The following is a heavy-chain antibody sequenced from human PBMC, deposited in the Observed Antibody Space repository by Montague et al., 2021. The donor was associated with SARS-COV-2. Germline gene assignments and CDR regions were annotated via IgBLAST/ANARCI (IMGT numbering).Heavy chain of an antibody. CDR1: GGSIRSGSYY. CDR3: ARDHGDYSYYYGFDV. J-gene: IGHJ6*02. Sequence: TLSLTCTVSGGSIRSGSYYWSWIRQPAGKGLEWIGRIYSSGSTNYNPSLKSRVTMSVDTSKNQFSLKVSSVTAADTAVYYCARDHGDYSYYYGFDVWGQGTTVTVSS. CDR2: IYSSGST. V-gene: IGHV4-61*02. D-gene: IGHD4-17*01.